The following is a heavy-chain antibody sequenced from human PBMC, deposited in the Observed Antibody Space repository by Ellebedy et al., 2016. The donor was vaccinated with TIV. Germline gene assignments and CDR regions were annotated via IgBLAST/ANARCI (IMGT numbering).Heavy chain of an antibody. J-gene: IGHJ4*02. V-gene: IGHV3-74*01. D-gene: IGHD3-10*01. CDR2: IKSDGTNT. Sequence: GGSLRLXXVASGFGFRSYWMHWVRQVPGKGPVWVARIKSDGTNTHYADSVKGRFTISRDNPKNTLYLQMNSLRAEDTAVYYCAGRGYWGQGTLVTVSS. CDR1: GFGFRSYW. CDR3: AGRGY.